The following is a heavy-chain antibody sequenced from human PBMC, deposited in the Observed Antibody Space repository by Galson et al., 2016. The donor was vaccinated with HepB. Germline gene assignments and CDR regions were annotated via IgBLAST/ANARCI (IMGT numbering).Heavy chain of an antibody. D-gene: IGHD5-24*01. CDR1: GDPISSSSYY. J-gene: IGHJ5*02. CDR2: IYYSGST. Sequence: ETLSLTCSVSGDPISSSSYYWGWIRQPPGEGLEWIGTIYYSGSTYYNPSLKSRVTISVDTSKNQFTLKLSSVTAADTSVYFGARLVSNSYNYPPRGAWFDPWGQGTLVTVSS. CDR3: ARLVSNSYNYPPRGAWFDP. V-gene: IGHV4-39*01.